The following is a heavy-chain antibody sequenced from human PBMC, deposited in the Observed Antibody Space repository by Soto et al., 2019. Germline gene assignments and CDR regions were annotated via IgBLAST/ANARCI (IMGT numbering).Heavy chain of an antibody. CDR2: INPSGGRT. CDR1: GYSFTTYY. D-gene: IGHD6-13*01. CDR3: ARDYAGNSEDCNN. J-gene: IGHJ4*02. Sequence: ASVKVSCKASGYSFTTYYMHWVRQAPGQGLEWMGIINPSGGRTIYAQKFQGRVTMTSDTSTSTVYMELSSLRSDDTAVYYCARDYAGNSEDCNNWGQGTLVTVSS. V-gene: IGHV1-46*01.